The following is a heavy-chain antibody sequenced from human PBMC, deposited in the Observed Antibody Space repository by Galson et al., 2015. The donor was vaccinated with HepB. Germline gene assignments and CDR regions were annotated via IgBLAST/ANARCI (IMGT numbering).Heavy chain of an antibody. CDR1: GYNFPTYG. D-gene: IGHD3/OR15-3a*01. CDR2: ISAYNGNT. CDR3: ARCMMRGVDFWTGYYQTWFDA. Sequence: SVRVSCKASGYNFPTYGISWVRQAPGQGLEWMGWISAYNGNTTYAQKLQDRITITRYTPTNKVYMELRSLRSDDTAEYYCARCMMRGVDFWTGYYQTWFDAWGQGTLVTVSS. J-gene: IGHJ5*02. V-gene: IGHV1-18*01.